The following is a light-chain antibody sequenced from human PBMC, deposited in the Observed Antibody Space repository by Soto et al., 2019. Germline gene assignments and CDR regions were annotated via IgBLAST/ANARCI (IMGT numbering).Light chain of an antibody. Sequence: EIVMTQSRATLSVSPGERATLSCRASQSVSSNLAWYQQKPGQAPRLLIYGASTRATGIPARFSGSESGTEFTLTISSLQSEDFAVYYCQQYNNWPPWTFGQGTKVEIK. CDR2: GAS. CDR1: QSVSSN. CDR3: QQYNNWPPWT. J-gene: IGKJ1*01. V-gene: IGKV3-15*01.